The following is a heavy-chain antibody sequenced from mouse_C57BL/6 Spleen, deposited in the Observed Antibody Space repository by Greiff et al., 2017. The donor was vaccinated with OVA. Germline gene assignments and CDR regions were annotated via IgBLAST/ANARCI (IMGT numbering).Heavy chain of an antibody. Sequence: VQLQQPGAELVRPGTSVKLSCKASGYTFTSYWMHWVKQRPGQGLEWIGVIDPSDSYPNYNQKFKGKATLTVDTSSSTAYMQLSSLTSEDSAVYYCAGLRRGGLDYWGQGTTLTVSS. J-gene: IGHJ2*01. CDR2: IDPSDSYP. CDR1: GYTFTSYW. D-gene: IGHD2-4*01. CDR3: AGLRRGGLDY. V-gene: IGHV1-59*01.